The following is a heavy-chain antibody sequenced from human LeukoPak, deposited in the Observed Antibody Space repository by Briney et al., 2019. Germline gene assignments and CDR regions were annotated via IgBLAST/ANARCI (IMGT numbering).Heavy chain of an antibody. J-gene: IGHJ5*02. CDR1: GGSFSGYY. D-gene: IGHD2-2*01. Sequence: PSETLSLTCAVYGGSFSGYYWSWIRQPPGKGLEWIGEINPSGSTNYNPSLKSRVTILVDTNMNQFSLSLISVPAADTAVYYCARPYQPLLYGVRTAYWFDPWGQGTLVTVSS. CDR2: INPSGST. CDR3: ARPYQPLLYGVRTAYWFDP. V-gene: IGHV4-34*01.